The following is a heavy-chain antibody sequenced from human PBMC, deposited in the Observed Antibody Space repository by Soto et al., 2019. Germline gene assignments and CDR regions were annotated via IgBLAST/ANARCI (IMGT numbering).Heavy chain of an antibody. D-gene: IGHD3-9*01. CDR1: GYTLTELS. CDR2: FDPEDGET. Sequence: ASVKVSCKVSGYTLTELSMHWVRQAPGKGLEWMGGFDPEDGETIYAQKFQGRVTMTEDTSTDTAYMELSSLRSEDTAVYYCATYYDILTGRSMDYYYGMDVWGQGTTVTVS. J-gene: IGHJ6*02. V-gene: IGHV1-24*01. CDR3: ATYYDILTGRSMDYYYGMDV.